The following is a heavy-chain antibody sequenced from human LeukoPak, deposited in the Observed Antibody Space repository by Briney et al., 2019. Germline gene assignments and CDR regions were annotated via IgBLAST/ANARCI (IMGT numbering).Heavy chain of an antibody. D-gene: IGHD2-2*01. CDR2: INPKSGGT. CDR1: GYTFTAYY. J-gene: IGHJ6*02. V-gene: IGHV1-2*02. Sequence: GASVKVSCKASGYTFTAYYLQWVRLAPGQGLEWMGWINPKSGGTEYAKRFQGRVTMTRDTSISTAYMELSRLRSDDTAVCYCARDHCSANSCYEDYYNGLDVWGQGTTVTVSS. CDR3: ARDHCSANSCYEDYYNGLDV.